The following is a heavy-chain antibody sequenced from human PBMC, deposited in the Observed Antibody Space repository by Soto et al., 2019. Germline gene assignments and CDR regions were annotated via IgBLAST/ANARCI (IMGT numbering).Heavy chain of an antibody. Sequence: VASVKVSFKASGYTFTGYYMHWVRQAPGQGLEWMGWINPNSGGTNYAQKFQGWVTMTRDTSISTAYMELSRLRSDDTAVYYCAILGDIVVVPAAMSHYGMDVWGQGTTVTVSS. CDR2: INPNSGGT. D-gene: IGHD2-2*01. CDR1: GYTFTGYY. J-gene: IGHJ6*02. V-gene: IGHV1-2*04. CDR3: AILGDIVVVPAAMSHYGMDV.